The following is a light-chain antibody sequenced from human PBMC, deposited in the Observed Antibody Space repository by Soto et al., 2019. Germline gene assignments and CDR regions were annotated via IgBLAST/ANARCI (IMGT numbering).Light chain of an antibody. V-gene: IGKV1-5*01. Sequence: DIQMTQSPPTLFASVGDRVTITCRASQSISSWLAWYQQKPGKAPKLLIYDASTLESGVPSRFSGSGSGTEFTLTISSLQPDDFATYYCQQYNNYLMYTFGQGTQLEIK. CDR3: QQYNNYLMYT. CDR2: DAS. J-gene: IGKJ2*01. CDR1: QSISSW.